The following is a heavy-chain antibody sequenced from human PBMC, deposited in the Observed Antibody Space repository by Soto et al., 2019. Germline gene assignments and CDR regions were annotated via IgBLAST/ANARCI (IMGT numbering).Heavy chain of an antibody. CDR1: GFTFSSYW. Sequence: EVQLVESGGGLVQPGGSLRLSCAASGFTFSSYWMHWVRQAPGKGLVWVSRINSDGSSTSYADSVKGRFTISRDNAKNTLYLQMNSLRAEDTAVYYCATSWGYGDYFDYWGQGTLVTVSS. D-gene: IGHD4-17*01. J-gene: IGHJ4*02. CDR3: ATSWGYGDYFDY. CDR2: INSDGSST. V-gene: IGHV3-74*01.